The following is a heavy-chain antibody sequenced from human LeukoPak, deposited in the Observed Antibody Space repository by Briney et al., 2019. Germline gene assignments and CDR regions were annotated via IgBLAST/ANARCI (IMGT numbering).Heavy chain of an antibody. CDR1: GGSFSGYY. CDR2: INHSGST. J-gene: IGHJ4*02. D-gene: IGHD6-19*01. V-gene: IGHV4-34*01. Sequence: PSETLSLTCAVYGGSFSGYYWSWIRQPPGKGLEWIGEINHSGSTNYNPSLKSRVTISVDTSKNQFSLKLSSVTAADTAVYYCARRKPRIAVAGSWGQGTLVTVSS. CDR3: ARRKPRIAVAGS.